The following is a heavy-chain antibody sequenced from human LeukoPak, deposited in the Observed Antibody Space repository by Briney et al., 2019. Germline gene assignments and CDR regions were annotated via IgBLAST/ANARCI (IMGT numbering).Heavy chain of an antibody. Sequence: GESLKISCKGSGYSFTSYWIGWVRQMPGKGLEWMGIIYPGDSDTRYSPSFQGLVTISADKSISTAYLQWSSLKASDTAMYYCARTLWFGELSGYYYGMDVWGQGTTVTVSS. V-gene: IGHV5-51*01. CDR2: IYPGDSDT. CDR1: GYSFTSYW. D-gene: IGHD3-10*01. CDR3: ARTLWFGELSGYYYGMDV. J-gene: IGHJ6*02.